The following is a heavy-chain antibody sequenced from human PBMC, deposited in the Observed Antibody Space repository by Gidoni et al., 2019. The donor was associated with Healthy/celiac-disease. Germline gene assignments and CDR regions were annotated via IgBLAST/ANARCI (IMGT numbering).Heavy chain of an antibody. J-gene: IGHJ4*02. CDR2: ISYDGSNK. CDR1: GFTFSSYG. Sequence: QVQLVASGGGVVQPGRSLRLSCAASGFTFSSYGMHWVRPSPGKGLEWVAVISYDGSNKYYADPVKGRFTIARDDSKNTLYLQMNSLRAEDTAVYYCEKDSLYDFWSGYYPDYWGQGTLVTVSS. V-gene: IGHV3-30*18. D-gene: IGHD3-3*01. CDR3: EKDSLYDFWSGYYPDY.